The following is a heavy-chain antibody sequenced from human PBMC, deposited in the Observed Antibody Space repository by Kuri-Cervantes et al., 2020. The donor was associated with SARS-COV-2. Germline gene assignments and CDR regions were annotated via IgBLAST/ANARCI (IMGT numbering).Heavy chain of an antibody. CDR3: ARLPPPYDILTGYLGSHAFDI. V-gene: IGHV2-5*02. Sequence: SGPTLVKPTQTLTLTCTFSGVSLSTSGVGVGWIRQPPGKALEWLALIYWDDDKRYSPSLKSRLTITKDTSKNQVVLTMTNMDPVDTATYYCARLPPPYDILTGYLGSHAFDIWGQGTMVTVSS. D-gene: IGHD3-9*01. J-gene: IGHJ3*02. CDR1: GVSLSTSGVG. CDR2: IYWDDDK.